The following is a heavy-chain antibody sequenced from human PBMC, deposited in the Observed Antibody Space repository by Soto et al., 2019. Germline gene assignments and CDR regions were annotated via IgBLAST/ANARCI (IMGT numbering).Heavy chain of an antibody. J-gene: IGHJ5*02. V-gene: IGHV4-34*01. D-gene: IGHD3-16*02. CDR3: ARGLRYDYVWGSYRPPAYNWFDP. Sequence: QVQLQQWGAGLLKPSETLSLTCAVYGGSFSGYYWSWIRQPPGKGLEWIGEINHSGSTNYNPSLKSRVTISVDTSKNQFSLKLSSVTAADTAVYYCARGLRYDYVWGSYRPPAYNWFDPWGQGTLVTVSS. CDR2: INHSGST. CDR1: GGSFSGYY.